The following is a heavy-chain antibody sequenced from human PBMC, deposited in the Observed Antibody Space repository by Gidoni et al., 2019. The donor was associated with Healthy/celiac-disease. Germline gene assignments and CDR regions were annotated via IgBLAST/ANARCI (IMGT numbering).Heavy chain of an antibody. J-gene: IGHJ6*02. Sequence: QVTLKESGPVLVKPTETLTLTCTVSGFSLSNARMGVSWIRQPPGKALEWLAHIFSNDEKSYSTSLKSRLTISKDTSKSQVVLTMTNMDPVDTATYYCARIRITYYYYGMDVWGQGTTVTVCS. CDR1: GFSLSNARMG. V-gene: IGHV2-26*01. CDR3: ARIRITYYYYGMDV. CDR2: IFSNDEK.